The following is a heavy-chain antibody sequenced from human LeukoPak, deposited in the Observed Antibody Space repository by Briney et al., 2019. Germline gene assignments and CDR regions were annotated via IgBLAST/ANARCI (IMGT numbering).Heavy chain of an antibody. CDR3: AREAKYSSSSFDY. J-gene: IGHJ4*02. CDR1: GYTFTSYD. Sequence: ASVKVSCKASGYTFTSYDISWVRQAPGQGLEWMGWMNPNSGNTGYAQKFQGRVTMTRNTSISTAYMELSSLRSEDTAVYYCAREAKYSSSSFDYWGQGTLVTVSS. D-gene: IGHD6-6*01. V-gene: IGHV1-8*01. CDR2: MNPNSGNT.